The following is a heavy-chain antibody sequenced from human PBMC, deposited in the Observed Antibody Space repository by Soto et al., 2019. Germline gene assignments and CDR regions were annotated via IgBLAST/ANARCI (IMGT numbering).Heavy chain of an antibody. CDR3: ARDIRYSNLDY. CDR1: GYTFTGYY. CDR2: INPNSGGT. D-gene: IGHD6-13*01. Sequence: QVQLVQSGAEVKKPGASVKVSCKASGYTFTGYYMHWVRQAPGQGLEWMGWINPNSGGTNYAQKFQGRVTMTRDTDSSADYVERSRLRSDDTDVYYCARDIRYSNLDYWGQGTLVTVSS. J-gene: IGHJ4*02. V-gene: IGHV1-2*02.